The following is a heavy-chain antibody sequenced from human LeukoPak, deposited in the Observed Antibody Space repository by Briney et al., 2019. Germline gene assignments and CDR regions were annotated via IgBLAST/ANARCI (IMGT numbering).Heavy chain of an antibody. D-gene: IGHD3-22*01. V-gene: IGHV4-59*01. CDR2: IYYSGNT. CDR3: ARVFSGYYENNGWDY. J-gene: IGHJ4*02. CDR1: GGSMNNYY. Sequence: PSETLPLTCTVSGGSMNNYYWSWIRQPPGKGLEWIGNIYYSGNTNYNPSLKSRVTISVDRSKNHFSLKLSSVTAADTAVYFCARVFSGYYENNGWDYWGQGTLVTVSS.